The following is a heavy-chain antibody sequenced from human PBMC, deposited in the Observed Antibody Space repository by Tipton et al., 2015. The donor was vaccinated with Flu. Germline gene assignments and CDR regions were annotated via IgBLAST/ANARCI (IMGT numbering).Heavy chain of an antibody. D-gene: IGHD6-25*01. CDR2: IWYDGSNE. Sequence: LRLSCEASGFSFRSYGMHWVRQAPGKGLEWVAVIWYDGSNEFYADSVKGRFTISRDNSKNTLYLQLNSLRAEDTAVYYCAREDGRLRNFDQWGQGTLVTVSS. CDR1: GFSFRSYG. CDR3: AREDGRLRNFDQ. V-gene: IGHV3-33*01. J-gene: IGHJ4*02.